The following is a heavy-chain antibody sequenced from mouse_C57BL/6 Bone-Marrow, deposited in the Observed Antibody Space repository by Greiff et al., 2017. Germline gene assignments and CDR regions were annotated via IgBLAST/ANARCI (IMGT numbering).Heavy chain of an antibody. CDR1: GYTFTSYT. V-gene: IGHV1-4*01. D-gene: IGHD1-1*01. CDR2: INPSSGYT. Sequence: LVESGAELARPGASVKMSCKASGYTFTSYTMHWVKQRPGQGLEWIGYINPSSGYTKYNQKFKDKATLTADKSSSTAYMQLSSLTSEDSAVYYCARAEITTVVATDWGQGTTLTVSS. CDR3: ARAEITTVVATD. J-gene: IGHJ2*01.